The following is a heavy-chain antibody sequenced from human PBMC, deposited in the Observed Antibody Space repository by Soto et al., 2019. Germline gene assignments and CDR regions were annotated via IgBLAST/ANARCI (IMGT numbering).Heavy chain of an antibody. Sequence: SETLSLTCTVSGASISSGGYYWTWIRQHPGKGLEWIGYIYYSGSTYSNQSLKSRVTISVDASKNQFSMKLSSVTAADTAVYYCARAPLNWGQGTLVTVSS. CDR1: GASISSGGYY. CDR3: ARAPLN. CDR2: IYYSGST. J-gene: IGHJ4*02. V-gene: IGHV4-31*03.